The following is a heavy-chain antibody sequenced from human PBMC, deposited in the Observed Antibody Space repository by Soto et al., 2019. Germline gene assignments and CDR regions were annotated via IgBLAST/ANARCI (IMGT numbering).Heavy chain of an antibody. CDR2: ISSSSSYI. Sequence: GSLSLSCAASGFTFSSYAMHWVRQAPGKGLEWVSSISSSSSYIYYADSVKGRFTISRDNAKNSLYLQMNSLRAEDTAVYYCARMVYYGSGSYYNGPHFDYWGQGTLVTVSS. CDR1: GFTFSSYA. CDR3: ARMVYYGSGSYYNGPHFDY. D-gene: IGHD3-10*01. J-gene: IGHJ4*02. V-gene: IGHV3-21*01.